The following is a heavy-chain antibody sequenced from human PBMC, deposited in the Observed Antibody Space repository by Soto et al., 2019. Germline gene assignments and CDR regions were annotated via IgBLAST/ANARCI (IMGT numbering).Heavy chain of an antibody. Sequence: GGSLRLSCAASGFTFSSYAMHWVRQAPGKGLECVAVISYDGSNKYYADSVKGRFTISRDNSKNTLYLQMNSLRAEDTAVYYCATPAPRYSSSWYYYWGQGTLVTVSS. V-gene: IGHV3-30-3*01. CDR1: GFTFSSYA. J-gene: IGHJ4*02. D-gene: IGHD6-13*01. CDR2: ISYDGSNK. CDR3: ATPAPRYSSSWYYY.